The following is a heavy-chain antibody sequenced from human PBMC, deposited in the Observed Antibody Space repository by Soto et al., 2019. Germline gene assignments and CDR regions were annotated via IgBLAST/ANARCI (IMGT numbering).Heavy chain of an antibody. CDR3: ARAKWDLLSRYLDT. J-gene: IGHJ5*02. V-gene: IGHV1-46*01. D-gene: IGHD1-26*01. CDR1: GYSFTSFS. CDR2: INPAGGGP. Sequence: QVRLVQSEGEVKKPGASVRLSCTTSGYSFTSFSISWVRQAPGQGLESMAIINPAGGGPNYAQHFHGSVTVSSATSTRTVYMEMTSLRSEDTAIYYCARAKWDLLSRYLDTWGQGTLITVS.